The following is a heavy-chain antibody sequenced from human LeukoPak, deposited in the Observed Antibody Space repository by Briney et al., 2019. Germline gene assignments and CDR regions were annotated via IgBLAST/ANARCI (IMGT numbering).Heavy chain of an antibody. V-gene: IGHV1-69*04. CDR1: GGTFSSYA. Sequence: SVKVSCKASGGTFSSYAISWVRQAPGQGLEWMGRIIPILGIANYAQKFQGRVTITADKSTSTAYMELSSLRSEDTAVYYCARGLFTGIAAAGIVGTWGQGTLVTVSS. CDR3: ARGLFTGIAAAGIVGT. CDR2: IIPILGIA. J-gene: IGHJ5*02. D-gene: IGHD6-13*01.